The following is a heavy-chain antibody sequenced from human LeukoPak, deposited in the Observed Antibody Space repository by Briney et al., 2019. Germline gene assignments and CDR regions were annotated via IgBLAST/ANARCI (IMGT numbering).Heavy chain of an antibody. J-gene: IGHJ4*02. CDR1: GFTFSSYS. Sequence: PGGSLRLSCAASGFTFSSYSMNWVRQAPGKGLEWVSSISSSSSYIYYADSVKGRFTISRDNAKNSLYLQMNSLRAEDTAVYYCAKDKRLGYCSSTSCYIFDYWGQGTLVTVSS. CDR3: AKDKRLGYCSSTSCYIFDY. CDR2: ISSSSSYI. V-gene: IGHV3-21*04. D-gene: IGHD2-2*02.